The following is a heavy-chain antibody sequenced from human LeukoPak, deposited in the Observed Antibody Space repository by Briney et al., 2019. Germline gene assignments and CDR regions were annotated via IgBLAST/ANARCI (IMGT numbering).Heavy chain of an antibody. CDR3: ARVNINNWHSCDY. CDR2: IYHSGSP. J-gene: IGHJ4*02. D-gene: IGHD1-1*01. CDR1: GGSISSNNW. Sequence: SETLSLTCAVSGGSISSNNWWGWVRQPPGKGLEWIGEIYHSGSPNYNPSLKSRVTISVDRSRNHFSLNLSSVTAADTTVYYCARVNINNWHSCDYWGQGTLVTVSS. V-gene: IGHV4-4*02.